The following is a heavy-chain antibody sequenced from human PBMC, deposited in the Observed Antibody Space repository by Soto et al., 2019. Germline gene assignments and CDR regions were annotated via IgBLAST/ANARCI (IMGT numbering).Heavy chain of an antibody. D-gene: IGHD4-17*01. J-gene: IGHJ4*02. V-gene: IGHV4-59*04. CDR2: IYYSGST. CDR1: GGSISSYY. Sequence: SETLSLTCTVSGGSISSYYWSWIRQPPGKGLEWIGYIYYSGSTYYNPSLKSRVTISVDTSKNQFSLKLSSVTAADTAVYYCARQDYGGNSDYLGQGTLVTVSS. CDR3: ARQDYGGNSDY.